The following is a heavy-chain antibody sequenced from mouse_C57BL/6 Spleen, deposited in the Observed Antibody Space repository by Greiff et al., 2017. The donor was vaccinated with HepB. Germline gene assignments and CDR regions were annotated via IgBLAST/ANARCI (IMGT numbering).Heavy chain of an antibody. CDR2: IHPNSGST. CDR3: ARGDYSNYVDYYAMDY. J-gene: IGHJ4*01. D-gene: IGHD2-5*01. Sequence: VQLQQPGAELVKPGASVKLSCKASGYTFTSYWMHWVKQRPGQGLEWIGMIHPNSGSTNYNEKFKSKATLTVDKSSSTAYMQLSSLTSEDSAVYYCARGDYSNYVDYYAMDYWGQGTSVTVSS. V-gene: IGHV1-64*01. CDR1: GYTFTSYW.